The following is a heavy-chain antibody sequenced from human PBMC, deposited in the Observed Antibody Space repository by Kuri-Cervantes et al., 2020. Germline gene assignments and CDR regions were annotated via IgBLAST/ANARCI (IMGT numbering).Heavy chain of an antibody. CDR2: IKQDGSEK. D-gene: IGHD1-1*01. Sequence: GGSLRLSCAASGFTFSSYWMSWVRQAPGKGLEWVANIKQDGSEKYYVDSVKGRFTISRDNAKNSLYLQMNSLRAEDTAVHYCARGTRRNWNYVGYWGQGTLVTVSS. CDR1: GFTFSSYW. V-gene: IGHV3-7*01. J-gene: IGHJ4*02. CDR3: ARGTRRNWNYVGY.